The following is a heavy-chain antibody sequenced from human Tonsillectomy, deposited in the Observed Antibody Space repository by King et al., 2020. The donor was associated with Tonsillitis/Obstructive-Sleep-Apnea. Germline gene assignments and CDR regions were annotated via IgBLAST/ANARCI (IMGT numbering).Heavy chain of an antibody. CDR2: ISYDGSNK. D-gene: IGHD3-16*02. CDR3: ARNGGDYVWGSYRDMDV. CDR1: GFTFSSYA. J-gene: IGHJ6*03. Sequence: VQLVESGGGVVQPGRSLRLSCAASGFTFSSYAIHWVRQAPGKGLEWVAVISYDGSNKYYADSVKGRFTISLDNSKNTLYLQMNSLRAEDTAVYYCARNGGDYVWGSYRDMDVWGKGTTVTVSS. V-gene: IGHV3-30*01.